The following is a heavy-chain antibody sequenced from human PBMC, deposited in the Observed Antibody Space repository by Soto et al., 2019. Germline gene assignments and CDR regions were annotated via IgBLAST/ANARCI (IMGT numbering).Heavy chain of an antibody. J-gene: IGHJ6*02. CDR1: GFTFSSYG. V-gene: IGHV3-30*18. D-gene: IGHD3-22*01. Sequence: HPGGSLRLSCAASGFTFSSYGMHWVRQAPGKGLEWVAVISYDGSNKYYADSVKGRFTISRDNSKNTLYLQMNSLRAEDTAVYYCAKSADSGYYYEHYYYGMDVWGQGTTVTVSS. CDR3: AKSADSGYYYEHYYYGMDV. CDR2: ISYDGSNK.